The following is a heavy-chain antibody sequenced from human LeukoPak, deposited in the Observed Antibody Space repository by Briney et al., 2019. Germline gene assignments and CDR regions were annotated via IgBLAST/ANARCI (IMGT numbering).Heavy chain of an antibody. CDR1: GGTFSSYA. CDR2: IIPIFGTA. Sequence: SVKVSCKASGGTFSSYAISWVRQAPGQGLEWMGGIIPIFGTANYAQKFQGRVTITTDESTSTAYMELSSLRSEDTAVYYCARTGRGRHYYFDYWGQGTLVTVSS. J-gene: IGHJ4*02. CDR3: ARTGRGRHYYFDY. V-gene: IGHV1-69*05.